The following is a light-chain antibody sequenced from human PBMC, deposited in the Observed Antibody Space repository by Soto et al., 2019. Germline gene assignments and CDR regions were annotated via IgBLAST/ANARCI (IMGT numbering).Light chain of an antibody. Sequence: QSALTQPPSASGSPGQSVTISCTGTSSDVGGYDYVSWYQQEPGKAPKVMIYEVSQRPSGVPDRYSGSKSGNTAFLTVSGLQADDEADYYCSSYTSSSTVVFGGGTKLTVL. V-gene: IGLV2-8*01. CDR3: SSYTSSSTVV. J-gene: IGLJ2*01. CDR2: EVS. CDR1: SSDVGGYDY.